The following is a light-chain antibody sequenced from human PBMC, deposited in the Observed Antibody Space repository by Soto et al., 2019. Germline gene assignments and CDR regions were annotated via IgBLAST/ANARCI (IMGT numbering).Light chain of an antibody. J-gene: IGKJ1*01. Sequence: DIRMTQSPSTLCASWWYRFTITCRASQSISHFLAWYQQKPGKVPKLLIYDASNLGSGVPSRFSGSGSGTDFTPTISGLQPDDFTTYYCQQYTSYSRAFGQGTKVDI. CDR3: QQYTSYSRA. V-gene: IGKV1-5*01. CDR2: DAS. CDR1: QSISHF.